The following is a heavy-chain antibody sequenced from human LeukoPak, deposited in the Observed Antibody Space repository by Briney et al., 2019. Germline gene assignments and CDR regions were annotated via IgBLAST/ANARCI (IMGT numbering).Heavy chain of an antibody. D-gene: IGHD2-2*01. CDR3: ARHRRSTSPFDY. V-gene: IGHV4-61*02. Sequence: PSQTLSLTCTVSGGSISSGSYYWSWIRQPAGKGLEWIGRIYTSGSTNYNPSLKSRVTISVDSSKNQFSLRLSSVTAADTAVYYCARHRRSTSPFDYWGQGTLVTVSS. CDR1: GGSISSGSYY. J-gene: IGHJ4*02. CDR2: IYTSGST.